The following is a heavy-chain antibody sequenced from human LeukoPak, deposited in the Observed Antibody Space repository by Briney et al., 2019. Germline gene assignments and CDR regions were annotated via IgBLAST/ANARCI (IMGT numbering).Heavy chain of an antibody. CDR2: IRSSGADI. J-gene: IGHJ4*02. V-gene: IGHV3-11*01. CDR1: GFTLSDYY. CDR3: ARALSGTYLDF. D-gene: IGHD3-10*01. Sequence: GGSLRLSCAASGFTLSDYYMTWIRQAPGRGLEWVSYIRSSGADIFYADSVKGRFSISRDIAKNSLYLQMDSLRGEDTAVYYCARALSGTYLDFWGQGTLVSVSS.